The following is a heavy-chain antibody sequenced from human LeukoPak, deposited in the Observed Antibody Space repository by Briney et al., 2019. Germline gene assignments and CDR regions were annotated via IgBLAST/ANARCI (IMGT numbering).Heavy chain of an antibody. CDR2: ISGSGSDI. Sequence: GGSLRLSCEASGFTFSDFYMTWLRQAPGKGLEWVSYISGSGSDIKYADSVKGRFSISRDNADNTRYLQMNSLRAEDTAMYYCSRDPRLVDYWGQGTLVTVSS. V-gene: IGHV3-11*01. CDR3: SRDPRLVDY. CDR1: GFTFSDFY. J-gene: IGHJ4*02.